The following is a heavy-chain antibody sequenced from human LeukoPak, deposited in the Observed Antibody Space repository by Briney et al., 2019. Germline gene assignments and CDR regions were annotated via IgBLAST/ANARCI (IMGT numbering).Heavy chain of an antibody. V-gene: IGHV3-7*01. CDR1: GFPLNTYW. Sequence: PGGSLRLSCAASGFPLNTYWMSLVREAPGKGLEWVGNIKDDGSAYYYVDSVKGRFTISRDYTKNSLYLQMNNLRVEDTAVYDCARDTPGYGAYENWGQGTRVTVSS. J-gene: IGHJ4*02. CDR2: IKDDGSAY. D-gene: IGHD4/OR15-4a*01. CDR3: ARDTPGYGAYEN.